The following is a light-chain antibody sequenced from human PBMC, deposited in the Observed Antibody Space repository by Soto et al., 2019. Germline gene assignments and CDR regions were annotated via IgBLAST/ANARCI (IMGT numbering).Light chain of an antibody. CDR2: EVS. V-gene: IGLV2-14*01. CDR1: SSDVGGYNY. J-gene: IGLJ2*01. Sequence: QSALTQPASVSGSPGQSITISCTGTSSDVGGYNYVSWYQQHPGKAPKLMIYEVSNRPSGVSNRFSGSKSGNAASLTISGLQADDEADYYCSSYISSNTLGEVFGGWTKVTVL. CDR3: SSYISSNTLGEV.